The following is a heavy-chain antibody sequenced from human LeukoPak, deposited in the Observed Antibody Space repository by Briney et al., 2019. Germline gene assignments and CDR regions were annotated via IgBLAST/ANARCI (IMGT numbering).Heavy chain of an antibody. CDR2: IGTGGSPI. D-gene: IGHD3-22*01. J-gene: IGHJ4*02. Sequence: QPGGSLRLSCAASRFIFSSYEMNWVRQAPGKGLEWVSYIGTGGSPIYYADSVKGRFTVSRDNAKNLVYLQMNSLRAEDTAVYYCASLYDTSGRDYWGQGTLVTVSS. CDR1: RFIFSSYE. CDR3: ASLYDTSGRDY. V-gene: IGHV3-48*03.